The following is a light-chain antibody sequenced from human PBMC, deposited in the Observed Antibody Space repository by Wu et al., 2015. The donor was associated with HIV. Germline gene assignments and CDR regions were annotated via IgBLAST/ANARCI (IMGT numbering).Light chain of an antibody. J-gene: IGKJ4*01. CDR1: QSISTY. V-gene: IGKV1-39*01. CDR2: AAS. CDR3: QQSYSTPST. Sequence: DIQMTQSPSSLSASVGDRVTITCRASQSISTYLNWYLQKPGKAPKLLIFAASSLQSGVPSRFSGSGSGTDFTLTISTLQPEDFATYYCQQSYSTPSTFGRRDQGGDQT.